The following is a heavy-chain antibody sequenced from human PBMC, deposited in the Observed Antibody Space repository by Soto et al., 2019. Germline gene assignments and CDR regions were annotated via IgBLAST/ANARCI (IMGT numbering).Heavy chain of an antibody. D-gene: IGHD5-18*01. V-gene: IGHV3-48*03. CDR1: GFIFSNYE. CDR3: ARDRYDSHGFDP. CDR2: ISTSGFTI. Sequence: HPGGSLRLSCAASGFIFSNYEINWVRQAPGKGLEWVSYISTSGFTIYYADSVRGRFTMSRDNARNSLYLQMNSLRADDTAVYYCARDRYDSHGFDPWGQGTLVTVSS. J-gene: IGHJ5*02.